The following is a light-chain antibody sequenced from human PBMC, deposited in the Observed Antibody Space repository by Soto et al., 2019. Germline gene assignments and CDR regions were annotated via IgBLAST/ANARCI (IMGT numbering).Light chain of an antibody. J-gene: IGKJ1*01. CDR3: QQYNNWTPWT. Sequence: DIVFTQSPATLSVSPGERATLSCRARQSVSSNLAWYQQKPGQAPRLLIYGASTRATGIPARFSGSGAGTEFTLTISSLQSEDFAVYYCQQYNNWTPWTFGQGTKVDI. V-gene: IGKV3-15*01. CDR2: GAS. CDR1: QSVSSN.